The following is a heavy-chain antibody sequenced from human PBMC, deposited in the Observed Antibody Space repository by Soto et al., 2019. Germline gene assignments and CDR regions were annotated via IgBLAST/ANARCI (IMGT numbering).Heavy chain of an antibody. CDR2: IYYSGSV. D-gene: IGHD2-21*02. CDR1: SDSISRSHW. Sequence: PSETLSLTCAVSSDSISRSHWLTWVRQSPGKGLEWLGDIYYSGSVYYNPSLRSRISISMDKSNNQFSLNLSSVTAADTAVYYCARGSFVTHYYSYHMDVWGKGPPVTVSS. J-gene: IGHJ6*03. V-gene: IGHV4-4*02. CDR3: ARGSFVTHYYSYHMDV.